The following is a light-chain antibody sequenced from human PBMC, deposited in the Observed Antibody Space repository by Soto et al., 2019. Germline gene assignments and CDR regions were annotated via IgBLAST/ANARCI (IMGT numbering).Light chain of an antibody. CDR3: QVWDSSSDHYV. CDR1: NIGRKS. J-gene: IGLJ1*01. Sequence: SSELTQPPSVSVAPGQTARITCGVDNIGRKSVHWYQQKPGQAPVLVVYDDRDRPSGIPERFSGSNSENTATLTISRVEAGDEADYYCQVWDSSSDHYVFGVGNKVNVL. CDR2: DDR. V-gene: IGLV3-21*02.